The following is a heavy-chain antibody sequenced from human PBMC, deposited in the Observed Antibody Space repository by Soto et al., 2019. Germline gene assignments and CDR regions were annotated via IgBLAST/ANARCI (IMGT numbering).Heavy chain of an antibody. CDR3: ARGRMVATDFDY. V-gene: IGHV1-3*01. D-gene: IGHD5-12*01. J-gene: IGHJ4*02. CDR1: GYTFTSYA. Sequence: RASVKVSCKASGYTFTSYAMHWVRQAPGQRLEWMGWINAGNGNTKYSQKFQGRVTITRDTSASTAYMELSSLGSEDTAVYYCARGRMVATDFDYWGQGTLVTVS. CDR2: INAGNGNT.